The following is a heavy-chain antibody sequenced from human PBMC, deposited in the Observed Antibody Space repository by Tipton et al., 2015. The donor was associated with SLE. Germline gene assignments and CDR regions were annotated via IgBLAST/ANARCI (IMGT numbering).Heavy chain of an antibody. CDR1: GFTFDDYG. Sequence: SLRLSCAASGFTFDDYGMSWVRQAPGKGLEWVSGINSSGSTIYYADSVKGRFTISRDNAKNSLYLQMNSLRVEDTALYYCVGPRFDPWGQGTLVTVSS. J-gene: IGHJ5*02. V-gene: IGHV3-20*04. CDR3: VGPRFDP. CDR2: INSSGSTI.